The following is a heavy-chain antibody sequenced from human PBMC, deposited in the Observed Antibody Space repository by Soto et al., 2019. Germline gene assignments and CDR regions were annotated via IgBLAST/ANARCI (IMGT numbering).Heavy chain of an antibody. J-gene: IGHJ5*02. CDR3: TVVNRWDEYGTSGCWFDP. D-gene: IGHD2-15*01. V-gene: IGHV3-15*01. Sequence: EMHLVDSGGGLVKPGGSLRLSCAASGVTFSHAWMSWVRQAPGKGLEWVGRIKSRADGGTKDYGAPVRVRFTISRDDLDNMLYMQMNCLKTGDTAVYYCTVVNRWDEYGTSGCWFDPWGPGTLVTVSS. CDR2: IKSRADGGTK. CDR1: GVTFSHAW.